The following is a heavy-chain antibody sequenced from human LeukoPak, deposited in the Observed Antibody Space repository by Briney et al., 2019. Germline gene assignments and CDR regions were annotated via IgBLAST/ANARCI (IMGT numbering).Heavy chain of an antibody. CDR2: ISGSGGST. CDR3: AKDTRGSMTTTEGLFDY. D-gene: IGHD4-17*01. Sequence: GGSLRLSCAASGFTFSSYAMSWVRQAPGKGLEWVSAISGSGGSTYCADSVKGRFTISRDNSKNTLYLQMNSLRAEDTAVYYCAKDTRGSMTTTEGLFDYWGQGTLVTVSS. CDR1: GFTFSSYA. V-gene: IGHV3-23*01. J-gene: IGHJ4*02.